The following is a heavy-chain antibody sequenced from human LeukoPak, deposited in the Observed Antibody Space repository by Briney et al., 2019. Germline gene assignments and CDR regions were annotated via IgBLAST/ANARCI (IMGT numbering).Heavy chain of an antibody. Sequence: GRSLRLSCAASGFTFSNYGMHWVRQAPGKGLEWVANIKKDGSEKIYGDSVKGRLTISRDNAKSSLFLQMNSLRPEDTAVYYCASQDSNNAFEIWGQGTKVTVSS. CDR1: GFTFSNYG. CDR2: IKKDGSEK. CDR3: ASQDSNNAFEI. J-gene: IGHJ3*02. D-gene: IGHD3-22*01. V-gene: IGHV3-7*01.